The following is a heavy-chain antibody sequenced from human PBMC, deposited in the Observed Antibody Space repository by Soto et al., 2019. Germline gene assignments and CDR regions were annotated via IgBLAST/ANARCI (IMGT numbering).Heavy chain of an antibody. J-gene: IGHJ4*02. CDR2: MSYDESKK. CDR3: AKDRRDGDFMHILVVDF. Sequence: GGSLRLSCAPSGFRLSSYAMHWVRQAPGKGLEWVALMSYDESKKYYADSVKGRFTISRDTSKNTLVLEMNNLRVEDTAVYYCAKDRRDGDFMHILVVDFWGQGALVTVSS. D-gene: IGHD2-15*01. CDR1: GFRLSSYA. V-gene: IGHV3-30*18.